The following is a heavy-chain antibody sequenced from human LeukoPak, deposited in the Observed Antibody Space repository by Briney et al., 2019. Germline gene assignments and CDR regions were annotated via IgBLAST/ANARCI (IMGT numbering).Heavy chain of an antibody. D-gene: IGHD3-22*01. V-gene: IGHV4-39*01. Sequence: SETLSLTCTVSGGFISSSTYYWAWIRQPPGKGLEWIGCIYYSGSTYYNPSLKSRVTISVDTSKIQFSLKLSSVTAADKAVYYCASQGDSSGYYRGFDPWGQGTLVTVSS. CDR2: IYYSGST. CDR3: ASQGDSSGYYRGFDP. CDR1: GGFISSSTYY. J-gene: IGHJ5*02.